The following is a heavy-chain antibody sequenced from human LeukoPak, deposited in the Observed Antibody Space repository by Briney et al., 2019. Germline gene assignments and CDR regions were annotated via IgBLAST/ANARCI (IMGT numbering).Heavy chain of an antibody. V-gene: IGHV4-4*07. CDR1: GGSISSYY. J-gene: IGHJ5*02. CDR3: ARDHCSSTSCNFNWFDP. CDR2: IYTSGST. Sequence: KPSETLSLTCTVSGGSISSYYWSWIRQPAGKGLEWIGRIYTSGSTNYNPSLKSRVTMSVDTSKNQFSLKLSSVTAADTAVYYRARDHCSSTSCNFNWFDPWGQGTLVTVSS. D-gene: IGHD2-2*01.